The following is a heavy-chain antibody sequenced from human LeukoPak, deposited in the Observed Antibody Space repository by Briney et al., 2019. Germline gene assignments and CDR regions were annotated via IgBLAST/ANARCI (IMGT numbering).Heavy chain of an antibody. CDR3: AREVPGYCSGGSCLWFDP. CDR2: IIPIFGTA. CDR1: GGTFSSYA. V-gene: IGHV1-69*05. J-gene: IGHJ5*02. Sequence: ASVKVSCKASGGTFSSYAISWVRQAPGQGPEWMGGIIPIFGTANYAQKFQGRVTITTDESTSTAYMELSSLRSEDTAVYYCAREVPGYCSGGSCLWFDPWGQGTLVTVSS. D-gene: IGHD2-15*01.